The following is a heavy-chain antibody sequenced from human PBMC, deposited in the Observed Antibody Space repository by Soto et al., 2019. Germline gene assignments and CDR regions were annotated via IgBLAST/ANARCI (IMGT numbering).Heavy chain of an antibody. J-gene: IGHJ4*02. Sequence: PGGSLRLSCAASGFTVSNSYMSWVRQAPGKGLEWVGNIRQDGSEKNYVDSVKGRFTISRDNAKNSLYLQMNSLRAEDTAVYYCAREIVVARGASYFDYWGPGTLVTVSS. V-gene: IGHV3-7*01. CDR3: AREIVVARGASYFDY. D-gene: IGHD2-2*01. CDR2: IRQDGSEK. CDR1: GFTVSNSY.